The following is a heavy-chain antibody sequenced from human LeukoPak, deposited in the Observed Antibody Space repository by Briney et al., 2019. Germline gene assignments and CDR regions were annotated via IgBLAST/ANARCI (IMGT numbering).Heavy chain of an antibody. CDR2: IYTSGST. D-gene: IGHD6-13*01. V-gene: IGHV4-4*02. Sequence: SGTLSLTCAVSGGSISSSNWWSWVRQPPGKGLEWIGRIYTSGSTNYNPSLKSRVTISVDTSKNQFSLKLSSVTAADTAVYYCARGRAAAGTGSWFDPWGQGTLVTVSS. CDR3: ARGRAAAGTGSWFDP. CDR1: GGSISSSNW. J-gene: IGHJ5*02.